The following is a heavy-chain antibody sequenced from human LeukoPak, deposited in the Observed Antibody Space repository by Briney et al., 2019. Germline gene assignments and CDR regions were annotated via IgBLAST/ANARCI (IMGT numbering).Heavy chain of an antibody. Sequence: GGSLRLSCAASGFTFSSYDMHWVRQPTGKGLEWVSAIGTAGDTYYSHSVKGRFTISRENAKNSLYLHMNSLSAGDTAVYYCARTYDSSGYYYYYYYMDVWGKGTTVTVSS. D-gene: IGHD3-22*01. CDR2: IGTAGDT. CDR1: GFTFSSYD. V-gene: IGHV3-13*01. J-gene: IGHJ6*03. CDR3: ARTYDSSGYYYYYYYMDV.